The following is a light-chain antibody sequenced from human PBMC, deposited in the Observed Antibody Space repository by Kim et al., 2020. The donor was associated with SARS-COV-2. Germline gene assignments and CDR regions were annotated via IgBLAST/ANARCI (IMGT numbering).Light chain of an antibody. J-gene: IGKJ1*01. Sequence: SLSPGERPTLSCRASQSVSSSHLAWYQQKPGQAPRLLIYGASTRATGIPDRFSGSGSGTDFTLTISRLEPEDFAVFYCQKYGSTWTFGQGTKLEI. CDR1: QSVSSSH. CDR3: QKYGSTWT. V-gene: IGKV3-20*01. CDR2: GAS.